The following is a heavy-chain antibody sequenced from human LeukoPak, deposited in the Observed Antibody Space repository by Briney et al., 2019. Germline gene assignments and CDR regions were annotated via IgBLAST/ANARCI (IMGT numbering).Heavy chain of an antibody. CDR2: IYYSGST. CDR3: ARTTEGYCSSTRCYGFDYYYYMDV. Sequence: PSETLSLTCTVSGGSISSHDWTWIRQPPGKGLEWIGSIYYSGSTYYNPSLKSRVTISVDTSKNQFSLKLSSVTAADTAVYYCARTTEGYCSSTRCYGFDYYYYMDVWGKGTTVTISS. J-gene: IGHJ6*03. CDR1: GGSISSHD. D-gene: IGHD2-2*01. V-gene: IGHV4-39*07.